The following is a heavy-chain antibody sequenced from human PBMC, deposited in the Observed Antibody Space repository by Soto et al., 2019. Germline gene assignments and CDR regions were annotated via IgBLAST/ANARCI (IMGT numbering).Heavy chain of an antibody. CDR3: AKPRVPYYDILTGYSDIDY. CDR2: ISGSGGST. J-gene: IGHJ4*02. Sequence: GGSLRLSCAASGFTFSSYAMSWVRQAPGKGLEWVSAISGSGGSTYYADSVKGRFTISRDNSKNTLYLQMNSLRAEDTAVYYCAKPRVPYYDILTGYSDIDYWGQGTLVTVSS. CDR1: GFTFSSYA. D-gene: IGHD3-9*01. V-gene: IGHV3-23*01.